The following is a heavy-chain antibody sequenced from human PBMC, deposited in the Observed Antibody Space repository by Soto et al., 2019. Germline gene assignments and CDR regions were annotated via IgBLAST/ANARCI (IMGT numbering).Heavy chain of an antibody. CDR3: ARDRTGIAANWFDP. Sequence: QVQLVQSGAEVKKPGSSVKVSCKASGGTFSNYAVSWVRQAPGQGLEWMGEVIPIFGTTPYAQKFQGRVTITADESTNTAYMELSSLRSEDTAVYYCARDRTGIAANWFDPWGQGTLVTVSS. V-gene: IGHV1-69*01. D-gene: IGHD2-21*01. J-gene: IGHJ5*02. CDR1: GGTFSNYA. CDR2: VIPIFGTT.